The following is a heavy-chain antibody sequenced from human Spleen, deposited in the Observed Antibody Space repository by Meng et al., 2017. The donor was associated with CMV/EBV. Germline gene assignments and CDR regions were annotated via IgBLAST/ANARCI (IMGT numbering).Heavy chain of an antibody. V-gene: IGHV4-34*01. J-gene: IGHJ4*02. Sequence: HAHPQRWGAGLLKPSETLSLTWAVYGGSFSGYYWSWIRQPPGKGLEWIGEINHSGSTNYNPSLKSRVTISVDTSKNQFSLKLSSVTAADTAVYYCARDRGVPAAPDYWGQGTLVTVSS. CDR3: ARDRGVPAAPDY. D-gene: IGHD2-2*01. CDR1: GGSFSGYY. CDR2: INHSGST.